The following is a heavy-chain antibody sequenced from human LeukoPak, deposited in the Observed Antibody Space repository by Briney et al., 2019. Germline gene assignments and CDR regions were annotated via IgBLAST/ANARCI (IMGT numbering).Heavy chain of an antibody. CDR1: GYTLTELS. D-gene: IGHD4-11*01. CDR2: FDPEDGET. J-gene: IGHJ6*02. Sequence: ASVKVSCKVPGYTLTELSMHWARQAPGKGLEWMGGFDPEDGETIYAQKFQGRVIMTEDTSTDTAYMELSSLRSEDTAVYYCATGASTVTYYYYYGMDVWGQGTTVTVSS. CDR3: ATGASTVTYYYYYGMDV. V-gene: IGHV1-24*01.